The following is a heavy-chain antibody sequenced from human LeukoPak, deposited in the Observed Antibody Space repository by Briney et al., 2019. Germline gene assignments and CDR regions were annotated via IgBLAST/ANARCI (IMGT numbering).Heavy chain of an antibody. CDR2: ISSSSSYI. Sequence: PGGSLRLFCAASGFAFSSYSMNWVRQAPGKGLEWVSSISSSSSYIYYADSVKGRFTISRDNAKNSLYLQMNSLRAEDTAVYYCARDQKPYDYVDAFDIWGQGTMVTVSS. CDR1: GFAFSSYS. D-gene: IGHD3-16*01. V-gene: IGHV3-21*01. CDR3: ARDQKPYDYVDAFDI. J-gene: IGHJ3*02.